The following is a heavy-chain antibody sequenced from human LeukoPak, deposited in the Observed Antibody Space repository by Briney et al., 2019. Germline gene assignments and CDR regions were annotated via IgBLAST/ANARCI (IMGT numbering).Heavy chain of an antibody. D-gene: IGHD3-3*01. CDR2: LYSRGNT. J-gene: IGHJ4*02. CDR1: GITVSINY. Sequence: GGSLRLSCAASGITVSINYLSWVRQAPGRGLEWVSVLYSRGNTKYADSVRGRFTISRDSLKNTLYLQMNSLRAEDTAVYYCARPGSASGYWVHWGQGTLVTVSS. CDR3: ARPGSASGYWVH. V-gene: IGHV3-53*01.